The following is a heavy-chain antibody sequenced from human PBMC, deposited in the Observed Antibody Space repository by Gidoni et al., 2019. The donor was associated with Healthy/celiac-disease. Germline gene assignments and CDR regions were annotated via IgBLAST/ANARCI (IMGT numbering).Heavy chain of an antibody. J-gene: IGHJ6*02. D-gene: IGHD6-13*01. V-gene: IGHV3-30*03. CDR2: ISYDGSNK. CDR1: GCTFSSYG. CDR3: VKIAAAGTGYYGMDV. Sequence: VQLVESGGGVVQPGRSLRLSCAASGCTFSSYGMHWVRQAPGKGLEWVGGISYDGSNKYYADSVKGRFTISRDNSKNTLYLQMNSLRAEDTAVYYCVKIAAAGTGYYGMDVWGQGTTVTVSS.